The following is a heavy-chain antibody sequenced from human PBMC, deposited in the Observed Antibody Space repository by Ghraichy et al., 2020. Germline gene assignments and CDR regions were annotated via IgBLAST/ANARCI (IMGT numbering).Heavy chain of an antibody. CDR1: GFTFSSYS. J-gene: IGHJ6*02. CDR3: ARDLVDRNYYYYGMDV. Sequence: GGSLRLSCAASGFTFSSYSMNWVRQAPGKGLEWVSYISSSSSTIYYADSVKGRFTISRDNAKNSLYLQMNSLRAEDTAVYYCARDLVDRNYYYYGMDVWGQGTTVTVSS. CDR2: ISSSSSTI. V-gene: IGHV3-48*01. D-gene: IGHD3-16*02.